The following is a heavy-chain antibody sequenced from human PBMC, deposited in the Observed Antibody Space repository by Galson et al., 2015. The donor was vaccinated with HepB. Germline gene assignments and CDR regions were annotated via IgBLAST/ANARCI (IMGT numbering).Heavy chain of an antibody. CDR2: INAGNGNT. CDR1: GYTFTSYA. V-gene: IGHV1-3*01. CDR3: ARDDYDSSGYYQGYYFDY. Sequence: SVKVSCKASGYTFTSYAMHWVRQAPGQRLEWMGWINAGNGNTKYSQKFQGRVTITRDTSASTAYMELSSLRSEDTAVYYCARDDYDSSGYYQGYYFDYWGQGTLVTVSS. D-gene: IGHD3-22*01. J-gene: IGHJ4*02.